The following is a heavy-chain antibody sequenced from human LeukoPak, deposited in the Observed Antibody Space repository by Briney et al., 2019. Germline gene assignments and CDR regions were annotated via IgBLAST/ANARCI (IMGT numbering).Heavy chain of an antibody. CDR2: ISGSGGST. CDR1: GFTFSSYA. CDR3: ANVAYYDFWSGQRVFDY. Sequence: PGGSLRLSCAASGFTFSSYAMSWVRQAPGKGLEWVSAISGSGGSTYYADSVKGRFTISRDNSKNTLYLQMNSLRAEDTAVYYCANVAYYDFWSGQRVFDYWGQGTLVTVSS. V-gene: IGHV3-23*01. J-gene: IGHJ4*02. D-gene: IGHD3-3*01.